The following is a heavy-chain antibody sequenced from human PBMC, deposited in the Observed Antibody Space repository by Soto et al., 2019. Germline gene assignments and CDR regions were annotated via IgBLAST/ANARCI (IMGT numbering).Heavy chain of an antibody. Sequence: EVQLLESGGGLVQPGGSLRLYCEASGFTFSTSAMSWVRQAPGKGLEWGSTISDSGSTYYADSVKGRFTISRDNSKNTLALRMNSLLAEDTAGFYCSTGWGDDGDCSRASCLYYFHHCGQGPLVSVSS. CDR3: STGWGDDGDCSRASCLYYFHH. CDR2: ISDSGST. J-gene: IGHJ4*02. CDR1: GFTFSTSA. D-gene: IGHD2-2*03. V-gene: IGHV3-23*01.